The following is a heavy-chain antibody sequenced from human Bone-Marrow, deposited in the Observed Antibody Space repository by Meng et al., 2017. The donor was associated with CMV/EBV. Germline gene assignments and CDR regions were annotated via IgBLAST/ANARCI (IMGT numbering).Heavy chain of an antibody. CDR1: GGSISSYY. Sequence: GSLRLSCTVSGGSISSYYWSWIRQPPGKGLEWIGYIYYSGSTNYNPPLKSRVTISVDTSKNQFSLKLSSVTAADTAVYYCARESGSSMFYYYYGMDVWGQGTTVTVSS. CDR2: IYYSGST. CDR3: ARESGSSMFYYYYGMDV. J-gene: IGHJ6*02. V-gene: IGHV4-59*01. D-gene: IGHD1-26*01.